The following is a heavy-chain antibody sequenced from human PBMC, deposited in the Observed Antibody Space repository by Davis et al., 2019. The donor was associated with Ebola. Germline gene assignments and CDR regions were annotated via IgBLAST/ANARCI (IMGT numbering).Heavy chain of an antibody. J-gene: IGHJ4*02. D-gene: IGHD3-16*01. CDR2: IYYSGST. V-gene: IGHV4-31*03. CDR1: GGYISRGGYY. CDR3: ARTGGKGDFDY. Sequence: PSETLSLTCTVSGGYISRGGYYWSWIRQHPGKGLEWIGYIYYSGSTYYNPSLKSRLTMSVDTSKNQFSLKLSSVTAADTAMYYCARTGGKGDFDYWGQGTLVTVSS.